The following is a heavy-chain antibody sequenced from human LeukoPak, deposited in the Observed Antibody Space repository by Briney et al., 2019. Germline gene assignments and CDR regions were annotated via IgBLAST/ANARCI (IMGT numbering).Heavy chain of an antibody. CDR1: GFAFSSYG. D-gene: IGHD1-26*01. J-gene: IGHJ3*02. V-gene: IGHV3-30*02. Sequence: GGSLRLSCAASGFAFSSYGMHWVRQAPGKGLEWVAFTRFDGSTKYYADSVKGRFTISRDSSKNTLYLQMNSLRPEDTAVYYCAKDDGNYYGDAFDIWGQGTMVAVSS. CDR3: AKDDGNYYGDAFDI. CDR2: TRFDGSTK.